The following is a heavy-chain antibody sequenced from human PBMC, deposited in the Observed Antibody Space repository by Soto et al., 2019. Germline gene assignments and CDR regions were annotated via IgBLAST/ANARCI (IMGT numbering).Heavy chain of an antibody. CDR3: AREGTPYSSGWSIPLDGMDV. V-gene: IGHV1-2*04. D-gene: IGHD6-19*01. CDR1: GYTFTGYY. J-gene: IGHJ6*02. Sequence: ASVKVSCKASGYTFTGYYMHWVRQAPGQGLEWMGWINPNSGGTNYAQKFQGWVTMTRDTSISTAYMELSRLRSDDTAVYYCAREGTPYSSGWSIPLDGMDVWGQGTTVTVSS. CDR2: INPNSGGT.